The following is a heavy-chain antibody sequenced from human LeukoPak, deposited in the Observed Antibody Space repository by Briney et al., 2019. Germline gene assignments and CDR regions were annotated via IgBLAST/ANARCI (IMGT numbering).Heavy chain of an antibody. V-gene: IGHV4-39*01. CDR3: ARHGPPPYYYDSSGPVGAFDI. CDR2: TFYSGGT. Sequence: SETLSLTCTVSGGSISSSSYYWGWIRQPPGKGLEGFGGTFYSGGTYYNPSLKSRVTISVDTSKNQFSLKLSSVTAADTAVYYCARHGPPPYYYDSSGPVGAFDIWGQGTMVTVSS. J-gene: IGHJ3*02. CDR1: GGSISSSSYY. D-gene: IGHD3-22*01.